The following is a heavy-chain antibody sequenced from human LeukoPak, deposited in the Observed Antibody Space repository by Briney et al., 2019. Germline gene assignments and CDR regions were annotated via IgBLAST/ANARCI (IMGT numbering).Heavy chain of an antibody. V-gene: IGHV3-48*03. J-gene: IGHJ4*02. Sequence: GGSLRLSCAASGFTFSSYEMNWGRQAPGKGLEWVSYISSSGSTIYYADSVKGRFTISRDNAKNSLYLQMNSLRAEDTAVYYCAKDQFGVVVTAYYFDYWGQGTLVTVSS. CDR3: AKDQFGVVVTAYYFDY. CDR2: ISSSGSTI. D-gene: IGHD2-21*02. CDR1: GFTFSSYE.